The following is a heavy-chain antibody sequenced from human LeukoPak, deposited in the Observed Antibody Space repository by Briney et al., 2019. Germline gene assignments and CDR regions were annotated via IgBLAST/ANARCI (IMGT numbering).Heavy chain of an antibody. V-gene: IGHV1-69*05. Sequence: ASVKVSCKASLGTFSSYAISWVRQAPGQGLEWMGRIIPIFGTANYAQKFQGRVTITTDESTSTAYMELSSLRSEDTAVYYCASGSSGYYYAEYFQHWGQGTLVTVSS. J-gene: IGHJ1*01. CDR2: IIPIFGTA. CDR1: LGTFSSYA. CDR3: ASGSSGYYYAEYFQH. D-gene: IGHD3-22*01.